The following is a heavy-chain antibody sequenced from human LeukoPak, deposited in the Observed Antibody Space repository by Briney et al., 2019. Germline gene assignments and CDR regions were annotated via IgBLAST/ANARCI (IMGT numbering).Heavy chain of an antibody. CDR3: ARDMEDYYGSGSPNGYYYYYGMDV. CDR2: FDPEDGET. J-gene: IGHJ6*02. CDR1: GYTLTELS. Sequence: ASVKVSCKVSGYTLTELSMHWVRQAPGKGLEWMGGFDPEDGETIYAQKFQGRVTMTEDTSTDTAYMELSSLRSEDTAVYYCARDMEDYYGSGSPNGYYYYYGMDVWGQGTTVTVSS. V-gene: IGHV1-24*01. D-gene: IGHD3-10*01.